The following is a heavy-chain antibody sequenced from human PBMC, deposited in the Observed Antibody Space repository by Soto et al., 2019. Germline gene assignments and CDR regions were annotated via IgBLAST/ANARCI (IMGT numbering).Heavy chain of an antibody. CDR1: GGSISSSSYY. D-gene: IGHD6-6*01. Sequence: SETLSLTCTVSGGSISSSSYYWGWIRQPPGKGLEWIGSIYYSGSTYYNPSLKSRVTISVDTSKNQFSLKLSSVTAADTAVYYCAGEGTSSSYQLFDYWGQGTLVTVFS. J-gene: IGHJ4*02. V-gene: IGHV4-39*01. CDR2: IYYSGST. CDR3: AGEGTSSSYQLFDY.